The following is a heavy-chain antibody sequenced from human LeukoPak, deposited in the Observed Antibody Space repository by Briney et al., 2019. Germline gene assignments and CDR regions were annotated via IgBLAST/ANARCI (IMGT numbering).Heavy chain of an antibody. CDR1: GFTFSGFA. D-gene: IGHD3-10*01. CDR3: MGNYYGSGSYADFAY. J-gene: IGHJ4*02. Sequence: GGSLRLSCAACGFTFSGFALEWVRQASGKGVEWVGRIRSTANGYATAYAAWVKDNFTSSREESNNTAYVQMDSLKTQDTAVYYCMGNYYGSGSYADFAYWGQGTLVTVSS. CDR2: IRSTANGYAT. V-gene: IGHV3-73*01.